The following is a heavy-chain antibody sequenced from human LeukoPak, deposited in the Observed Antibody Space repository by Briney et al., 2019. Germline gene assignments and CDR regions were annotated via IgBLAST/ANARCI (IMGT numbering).Heavy chain of an antibody. D-gene: IGHD3-3*01. CDR2: IYYSGST. CDR1: GGSIYSADYY. J-gene: IGHJ4*02. Sequence: SETLSLTCTVSGGSIYSADYYWSWIRQPPGKGLEWIGYIYYSGSTFYNPSLKSRVTISVDTSKNQFSLKLSSVTAADTAVYYCARGRVANGLDFDYWGQGTLVTVSS. V-gene: IGHV4-30-4*01. CDR3: ARGRVANGLDFDY.